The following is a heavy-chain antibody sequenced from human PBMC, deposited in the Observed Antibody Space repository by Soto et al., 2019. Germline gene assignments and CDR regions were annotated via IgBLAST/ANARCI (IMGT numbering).Heavy chain of an antibody. CDR3: ARGSGGGDCPLDY. CDR1: GGTFSRYA. V-gene: IGHV1-69*01. J-gene: IGHJ4*02. D-gene: IGHD2-21*02. CDR2: SIPNFGTV. Sequence: QVQLVQSGAEVKKPGSSVKVSCKASGGTFSRYAISWVRQAPGQGLEWMGGSIPNFGTVNYSQKFQGRVTIIADESTSTAYMELSSLRSEDTAVYYCARGSGGGDCPLDYWGQGTLVTVSS.